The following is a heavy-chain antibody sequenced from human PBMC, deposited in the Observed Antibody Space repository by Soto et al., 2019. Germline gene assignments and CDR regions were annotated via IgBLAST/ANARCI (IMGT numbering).Heavy chain of an antibody. V-gene: IGHV4-59*01. J-gene: IGHJ4*02. Sequence: PSETLSLTCTVSGGSISSYYWSWIRQPPGKGLEWIGYIYYSGSTNYNPSLKSRVTISVDTSKNQFSLKLSSVTAADTAVYYCARVSYYYDSSGYPLYYFDYWGQGTLVTVSS. CDR3: ARVSYYYDSSGYPLYYFDY. CDR1: GGSISSYY. CDR2: IYYSGST. D-gene: IGHD3-22*01.